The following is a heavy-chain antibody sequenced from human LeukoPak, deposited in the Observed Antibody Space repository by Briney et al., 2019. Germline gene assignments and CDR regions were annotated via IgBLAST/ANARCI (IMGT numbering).Heavy chain of an antibody. CDR1: GYTLTELS. CDR3: ARGRYSGYDLTL. CDR2: INPNSGGT. V-gene: IGHV1-2*02. J-gene: IGHJ4*02. Sequence: ASVKVSCKVSGYTLTELSMHWVRQAPGQGLEWMGWINPNSGGTNYAQKFQGRVTMTRDTSISTAYMELSRLRSDDTAVYYCARGRYSGYDLTLWGQGTLVTVSS. D-gene: IGHD5-12*01.